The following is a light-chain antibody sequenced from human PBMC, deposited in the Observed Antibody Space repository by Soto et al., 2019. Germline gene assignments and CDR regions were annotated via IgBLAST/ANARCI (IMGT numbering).Light chain of an antibody. Sequence: EIVLTQSPGTLSLSPGERATLSCRASQSVSSSYLAWYQQKPGQAPRLLIYGASSRATGIPDRFNGSGSGTDFTLTTSRLEPEDFAVYYCQQYGSSPLFTFGPGTKVDIK. CDR3: QQYGSSPLFT. V-gene: IGKV3-20*01. J-gene: IGKJ3*01. CDR2: GAS. CDR1: QSVSSSY.